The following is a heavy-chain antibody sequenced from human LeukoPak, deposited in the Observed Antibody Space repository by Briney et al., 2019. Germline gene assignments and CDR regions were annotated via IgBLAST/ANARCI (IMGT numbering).Heavy chain of an antibody. CDR2: IYYSGST. CDR3: ARSSIAVAGTGYPQH. V-gene: IGHV4-59*08. CDR1: GGSISSYY. Sequence: SETLSLTCNVSGGSISSYYWSWIRQPPGKGLEWIGYIYYSGSTNYNPSLRSRVTISVDTPKNQFSLKLSSVTAADTAVYYCARSSIAVAGTGYPQHWGQGTLVTVSS. J-gene: IGHJ1*01. D-gene: IGHD6-19*01.